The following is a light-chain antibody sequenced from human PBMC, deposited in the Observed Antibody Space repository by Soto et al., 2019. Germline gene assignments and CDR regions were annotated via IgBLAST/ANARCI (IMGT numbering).Light chain of an antibody. J-gene: IGKJ1*01. CDR1: QSLRGLS. CDR2: GAS. CDR3: QQYDTSPRP. V-gene: IGKV3-20*01. Sequence: SLPHDKRATLSCWVSQSLRGLSLSRYHQEPGQAPRLLIYGASTRSTGIPDRFSGSGSGTDFTLTISRLEPEDFAVYYCQQYDTSPRPFGQGTKV.